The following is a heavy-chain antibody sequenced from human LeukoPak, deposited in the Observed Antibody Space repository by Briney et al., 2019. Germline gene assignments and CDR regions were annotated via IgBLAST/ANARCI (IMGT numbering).Heavy chain of an antibody. Sequence: SETLSLTCTVSGGSISSSSYYWGWIRQPPGKGLEWIGYIYYSGSTNYNPSLKSRVTISVDTSKNQFSLKLSSVTAADTAVYYCARVGAASNYYYYYMDVWGKGTTVTISS. CDR1: GGSISSSSYY. CDR3: ARVGAASNYYYYYMDV. V-gene: IGHV4-61*05. J-gene: IGHJ6*03. CDR2: IYYSGST. D-gene: IGHD6-13*01.